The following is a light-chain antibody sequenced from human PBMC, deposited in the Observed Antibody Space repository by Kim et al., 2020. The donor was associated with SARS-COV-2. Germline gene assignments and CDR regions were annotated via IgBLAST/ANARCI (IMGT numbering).Light chain of an antibody. CDR3: SSFTTIGTWV. CDR2: DVN. V-gene: IGLV2-14*04. J-gene: IGLJ3*02. CDR1: SSDVGGYSV. Sequence: GQSSTISCTGTSSDVGGYSVVSSYQQRPGKAPKLIIYDVNKRPSGASDRFSGSKSANTASLTISGLQAEDEAEYYCSSFTTIGTWVFGGGTQLTVL.